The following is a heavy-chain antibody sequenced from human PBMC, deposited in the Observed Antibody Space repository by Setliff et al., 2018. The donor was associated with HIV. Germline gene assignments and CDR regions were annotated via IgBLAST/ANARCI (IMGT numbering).Heavy chain of an antibody. CDR1: GYTFTGYY. CDR2: INPNGGGT. V-gene: IGHV1-2*02. D-gene: IGHD3-10*01. J-gene: IGHJ6*03. CDR3: ATFRRGSGRYYYYMDV. Sequence: ASVKVSCKASGYTFTGYYMHWLRQAPGQGLEWMGWINPNGGGTNFAQKFQGRVTMTRDTSISTVYMELSGLRSDDTAVYYCATFRRGSGRYYYYMDVWGKGTTVTVSS.